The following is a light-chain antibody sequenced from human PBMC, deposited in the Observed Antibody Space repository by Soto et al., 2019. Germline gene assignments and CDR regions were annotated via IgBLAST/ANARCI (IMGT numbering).Light chain of an antibody. CDR1: QSVDTY. J-gene: IGKJ3*01. CDR2: DTS. V-gene: IGKV3-11*01. CDR3: QQRRNWVS. Sequence: IPLTQSPAILSLSPGERATLSCTASQSVDTYIAWYQQRPGQPPRLLIHDTSHRASVVPARFRGSGSGTDFTLTITSLEPEDFGVYFCQQRRNWVSFVPGTRL.